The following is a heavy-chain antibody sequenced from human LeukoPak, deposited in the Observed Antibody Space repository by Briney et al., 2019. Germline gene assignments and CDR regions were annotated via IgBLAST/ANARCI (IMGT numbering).Heavy chain of an antibody. Sequence: SETLSLTCAVYGGSFRGYYWSWIRQPPGKGMEWIGEIIHSGSTNYNTSLKSRVTTSVDTSKNQFSLKLSSVTAADTAVYYCARGIDDFWSGPYYYGMDVWGQGTTVTVSS. J-gene: IGHJ6*02. D-gene: IGHD3-3*01. CDR2: IIHSGST. V-gene: IGHV4-34*01. CDR3: ARGIDDFWSGPYYYGMDV. CDR1: GGSFRGYY.